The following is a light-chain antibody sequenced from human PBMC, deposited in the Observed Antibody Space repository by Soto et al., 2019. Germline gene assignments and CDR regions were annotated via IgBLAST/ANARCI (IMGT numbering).Light chain of an antibody. CDR1: QTISTY. CDR2: AAS. J-gene: IGKJ5*01. Sequence: DIQMTQSPSSLSASVGDRVTITCQASQTISTYLNWYQQKPGKAPKLLIHAASSLQSGVPSRFSGSGSGTDFTLTVSSLQPEDFATYYCHQSYDIPTFGQGTRLEIK. V-gene: IGKV1-39*01. CDR3: HQSYDIPT.